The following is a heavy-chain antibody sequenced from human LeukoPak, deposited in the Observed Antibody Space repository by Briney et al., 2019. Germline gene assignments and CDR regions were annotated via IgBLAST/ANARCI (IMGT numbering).Heavy chain of an antibody. CDR3: AKGNGYSYGRYYFDY. D-gene: IGHD5-18*01. V-gene: IGHV3-23*01. CDR2: ITASGGNT. J-gene: IGHJ4*02. CDR1: GFTFSSYA. Sequence: GGSLRLSCAASGFTFSSYAMSWVRQGPGKGREWVSAITASGGNTYYADSVKGRFTISRDNSKNTLYLQVNSLRAEDTAVYYCAKGNGYSYGRYYFDYWGQGTLVTVSS.